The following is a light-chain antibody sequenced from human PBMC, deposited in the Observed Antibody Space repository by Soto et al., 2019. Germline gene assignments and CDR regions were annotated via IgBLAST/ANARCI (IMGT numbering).Light chain of an antibody. J-gene: IGKJ1*01. CDR3: QKYTSPRT. CDR1: QSISSW. CDR2: KAS. Sequence: DIQMTQSPSTLSASVGDRVTITCRASQSISSWLAWYQQKPGKAPKRLIYKASSLENGVPSRFSGSGSRTASTLTISSVQRARFANHSCQKYTSPRTFGKGTKVEIK. V-gene: IGKV1-5*03.